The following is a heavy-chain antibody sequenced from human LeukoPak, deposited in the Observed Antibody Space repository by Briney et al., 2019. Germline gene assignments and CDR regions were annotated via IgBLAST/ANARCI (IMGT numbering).Heavy chain of an antibody. V-gene: IGHV3-23*01. CDR3: ARGVVAAPDTVDY. Sequence: GGSLRLSCAASGFAFSSYAMTWVRQPPGKGLEWVSTISGSGGRTYYADSVKGRFTISRDDSKNTVYLHMNSLGAEDTAVYYCARGVVAAPDTVDYWGQGTLVTVSS. CDR2: ISGSGGRT. CDR1: GFAFSSYA. J-gene: IGHJ4*02. D-gene: IGHD6-13*01.